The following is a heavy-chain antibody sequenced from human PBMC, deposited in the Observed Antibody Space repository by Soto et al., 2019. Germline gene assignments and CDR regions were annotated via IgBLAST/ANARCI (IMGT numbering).Heavy chain of an antibody. J-gene: IGHJ4*02. Sequence: GVLRLSCAASGFTFSSYGMHWVRQAPGKGLEWVAVIWYDGSNKYYADSVKGRFTISRDNSKNTLYLQMNSLRAEDTAVYYCAREPIWFGEFGAFDYWGQGTLVTVSS. CDR3: AREPIWFGEFGAFDY. D-gene: IGHD3-10*01. V-gene: IGHV3-33*01. CDR2: IWYDGSNK. CDR1: GFTFSSYG.